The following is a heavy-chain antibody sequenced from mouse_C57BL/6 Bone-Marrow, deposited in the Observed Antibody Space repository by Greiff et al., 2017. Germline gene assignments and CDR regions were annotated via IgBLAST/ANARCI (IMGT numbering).Heavy chain of an antibody. D-gene: IGHD1-1*01. CDR2: ISDGGSYT. CDR1: GFTFSSYA. Sequence: EVKVVESGGGLVKPGGSLKLSCAASGFTFSSYAMSWVRQTPEKRLEWVATISDGGSYTYYPDNVKGRFTISRDNAKNNLYLQMSHLKSEDTAMYYCARGPPYYYGGDYWGQGTTLTVSS. J-gene: IGHJ2*01. CDR3: ARGPPYYYGGDY. V-gene: IGHV5-4*03.